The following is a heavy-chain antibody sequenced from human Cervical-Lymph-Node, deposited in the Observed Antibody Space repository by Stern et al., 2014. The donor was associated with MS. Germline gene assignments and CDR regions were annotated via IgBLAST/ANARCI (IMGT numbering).Heavy chain of an antibody. D-gene: IGHD5-24*01. J-gene: IGHJ4*02. Sequence: QVQLVESGGGVVQPGTSLRLSCAASGFTFSSYGMHWVRPAPGTGLEGVALAWYDGSTAYYTNSVKGRFPISRDNSKNTLSLQMNSLTAEDTAVYYCARGHIPYAYNYLFDYWGQGTLVTVSS. CDR3: ARGHIPYAYNYLFDY. CDR2: AWYDGSTA. CDR1: GFTFSSYG. V-gene: IGHV3-33*01.